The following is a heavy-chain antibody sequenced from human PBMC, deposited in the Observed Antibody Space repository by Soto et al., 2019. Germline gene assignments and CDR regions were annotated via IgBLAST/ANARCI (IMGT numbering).Heavy chain of an antibody. V-gene: IGHV1-8*02. J-gene: IGHJ5*01. CDR2: MNPNSGNT. CDR1: GYTFNNYD. Sequence: ASVKVSCKASGYTFNNYDIHWVRQAPGHGLEWMGWMNPNSGNTGYAQNFRGRVTMTQNTTIGTAYMELSSLRSDDTATYYCTRAYGAETFDFWGQGTRVTVSS. CDR3: TRAYGAETFDF. D-gene: IGHD3-10*01.